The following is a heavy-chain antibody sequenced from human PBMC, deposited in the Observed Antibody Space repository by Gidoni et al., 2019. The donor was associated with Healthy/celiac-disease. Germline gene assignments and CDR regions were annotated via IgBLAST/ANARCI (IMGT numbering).Heavy chain of an antibody. V-gene: IGHV4-34*01. CDR2: INHSGST. J-gene: IGHJ6*02. CDR3: ARGLRFGESPPTDYYYGMDV. Sequence: QVQLQQWGAGLLKPSETLSLTCAVYGGSFSGYYWSWIRQPPGKGLEWIGEINHSGSTNYNPSLKSRVTISVDTSKNQFSLKLSSVTAADTAVYYCARGLRFGESPPTDYYYGMDVWGQGTTVTVSS. CDR1: GGSFSGYY. D-gene: IGHD3-10*01.